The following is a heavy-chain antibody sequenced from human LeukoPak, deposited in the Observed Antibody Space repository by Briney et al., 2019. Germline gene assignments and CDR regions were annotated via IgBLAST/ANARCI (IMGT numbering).Heavy chain of an antibody. V-gene: IGHV4-38-2*02. D-gene: IGHD6-13*01. Sequence: SETLSLTCTVSGYSISNGYYWGWIRQPPGTGLEWIGGIYPSGSTFYNPSLKSRVTISVDTSKNQFSLRLSSVTAADTAVYYCARSYASSWYWNWFDPWGQGTLVTVSS. CDR1: GYSISNGYY. CDR3: ARSYASSWYWNWFDP. CDR2: IYPSGST. J-gene: IGHJ5*02.